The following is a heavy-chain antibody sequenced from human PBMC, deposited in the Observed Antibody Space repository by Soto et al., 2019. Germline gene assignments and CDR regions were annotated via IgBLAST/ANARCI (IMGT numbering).Heavy chain of an antibody. D-gene: IGHD6-6*01. Sequence: SETLSLTCTVSGGSISSVGYFWSWIRQHPGKGLEWIGFIYYSGSTYYNPSLKSRVTISVDTSKNQFSLKLSSVTAADTAVYYCAREGAAPYYYYGMDVWGQGTTVTVSS. CDR1: GGSISSVGYF. V-gene: IGHV4-31*03. CDR3: AREGAAPYYYYGMDV. CDR2: IYYSGST. J-gene: IGHJ6*02.